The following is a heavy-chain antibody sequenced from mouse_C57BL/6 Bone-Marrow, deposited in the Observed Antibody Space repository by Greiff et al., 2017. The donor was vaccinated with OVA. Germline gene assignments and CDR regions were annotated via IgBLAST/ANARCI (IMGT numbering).Heavy chain of an antibody. CDR1: GFTFSDYG. V-gene: IGHV5-17*01. D-gene: IGHD1-1*01. CDR2: ISSGSSTI. J-gene: IGHJ2*01. CDR3: ARSNYYDDKNYFDY. Sequence: EVQRVESGGGLVKPGGSLKLSCAASGFTFSDYGMHWVRQAPEKGLEWVAYISSGSSTIYYADTVKGRFTISRDNAKNTLFLQMTSLRSEDTAMYYCARSNYYDDKNYFDYWGQGTTLTVSS.